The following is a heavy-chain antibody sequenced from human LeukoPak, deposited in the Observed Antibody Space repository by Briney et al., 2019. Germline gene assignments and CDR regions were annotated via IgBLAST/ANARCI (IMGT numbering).Heavy chain of an antibody. J-gene: IGHJ4*02. Sequence: SVKVSCKASGGTFSSYAISRVRQAPGQGLEWMGGIIPIFGTANYAQKFQGRVTITADESTSTAYMELSSLRSEDTAVYYCARSPSDYSSSDYWGQGTLVTVSS. D-gene: IGHD6-6*01. V-gene: IGHV1-69*01. CDR3: ARSPSDYSSSDY. CDR2: IIPIFGTA. CDR1: GGTFSSYA.